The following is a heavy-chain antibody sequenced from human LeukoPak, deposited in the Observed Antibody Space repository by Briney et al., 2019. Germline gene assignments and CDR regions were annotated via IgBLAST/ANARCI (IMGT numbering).Heavy chain of an antibody. CDR2: IYYSGST. CDR1: GGSISSYY. CDR3: ASGTGYYQFDY. Sequence: SETLSLTCTVSGGSISSYYWSWIRQPPGKGLEWIGYIYYSGSTNYNPSLKSRVTISVGTSKNQFSLKLSSVTAADTAVYYCASGTGYYQFDYWGQGTLVTVSS. D-gene: IGHD3/OR15-3a*01. J-gene: IGHJ4*02. V-gene: IGHV4-59*12.